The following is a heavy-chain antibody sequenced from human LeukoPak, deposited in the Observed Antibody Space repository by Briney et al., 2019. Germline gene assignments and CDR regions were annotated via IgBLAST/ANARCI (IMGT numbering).Heavy chain of an antibody. V-gene: IGHV3-23*01. CDR1: GFTLSNYA. CDR3: ARRESMIPFDY. Sequence: GGSLRLSCAASGFTLSNYAMGWVRQAPGKGLEWVSSISAGGESELYAASVRGRFIISRDNSKTTMYLQMNSLRAEDTALYFCARRESMIPFDYWGQGSLVTVSS. D-gene: IGHD3-16*01. J-gene: IGHJ4*02. CDR2: ISAGGESE.